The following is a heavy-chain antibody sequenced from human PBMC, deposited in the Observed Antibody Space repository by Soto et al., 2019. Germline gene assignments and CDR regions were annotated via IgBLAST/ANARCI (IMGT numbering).Heavy chain of an antibody. V-gene: IGHV3-23*01. CDR3: AKGLGNAKEV. J-gene: IGHJ6*02. CDR1: GFNFGSYG. D-gene: IGHD2-8*01. CDR2: LTASGLNT. Sequence: EVQLLESGGGLVQPGGSLRLSCSASGFNFGSYGMSWVSQAPGKGLEWVSGLTASGLNTYYSDSVKGRFTISRDNSRNTVYLQMSGLRVEDTAVFHCAKGLGNAKEVWGQGATVTVSS.